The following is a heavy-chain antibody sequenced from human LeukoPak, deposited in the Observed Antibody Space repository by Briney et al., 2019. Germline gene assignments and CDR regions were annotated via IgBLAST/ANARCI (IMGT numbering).Heavy chain of an antibody. CDR3: ARYCTNGICYDY. J-gene: IGHJ4*02. V-gene: IGHV4-59*01. Sequence: PSETLSLTCTVSGGSISSYYWSWIRQPPGKGLDWIGYIYYSGSTNYNPSLKSRVTISVDTSKNQFSLKLSSVTAADTAVYYCARYCTNGICYDYWGQGTLVTVSS. CDR1: GGSISSYY. D-gene: IGHD2-8*01. CDR2: IYYSGST.